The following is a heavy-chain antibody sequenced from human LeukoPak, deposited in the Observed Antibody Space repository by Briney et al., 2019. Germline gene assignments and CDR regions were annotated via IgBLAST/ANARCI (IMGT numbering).Heavy chain of an antibody. Sequence: PSETLSLACTVYGGSISSYYWSWNRQPHGKGLEWIGYIYYSGSTNYNPSLKSRVTISVDTSKSQFSLKLSSVTAADTAVYYCARGVVYTGFDYWGQGTLVTVSS. CDR1: GGSISSYY. D-gene: IGHD2-2*01. J-gene: IGHJ4*02. V-gene: IGHV4-59*01. CDR3: ARGVVYTGFDY. CDR2: IYYSGST.